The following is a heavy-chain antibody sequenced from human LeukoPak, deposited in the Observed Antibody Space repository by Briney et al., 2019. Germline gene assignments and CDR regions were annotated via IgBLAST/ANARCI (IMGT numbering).Heavy chain of an antibody. CDR1: XXTXNTXW. J-gene: IGHJ5*02. CDR3: ARGGGSYYDSSAYDL. CDR2: INSDGSTT. Sequence: LRLSCAASXXTXNTXWMHWXRXAPGKGLXXVXXINSDGSTTTYADSVKGRLTISRDNAKNTLYLQMNSLRAEDTAVYYCARGGGSYYDSSAYDLWGQGTLVTVSS. V-gene: IGHV3-74*01. D-gene: IGHD3-22*01.